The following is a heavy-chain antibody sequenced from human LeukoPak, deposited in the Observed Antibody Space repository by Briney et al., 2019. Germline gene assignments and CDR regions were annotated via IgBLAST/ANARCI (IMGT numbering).Heavy chain of an antibody. CDR3: ARAVYGDYENLDY. J-gene: IGHJ4*02. D-gene: IGHD4-17*01. CDR1: GYTFTGYY. CDR2: INPNSGGT. Sequence: ASVKVSCKASGYTFTGYYMHWVRQAPGQGLEWMGWINPNSGGTNYVQKFQGRVTMTRDTSISTAYMELSRLRSDDTAVYYCARAVYGDYENLDYWGQGTLVTVSS. V-gene: IGHV1-2*02.